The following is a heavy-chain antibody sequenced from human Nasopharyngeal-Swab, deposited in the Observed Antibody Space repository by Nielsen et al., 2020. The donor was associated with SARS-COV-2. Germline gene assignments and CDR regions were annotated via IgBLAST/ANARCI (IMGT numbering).Heavy chain of an antibody. CDR1: GVSITSQY. J-gene: IGHJ5*02. V-gene: IGHV4-59*11. CDR3: AKEGATGWFDP. Sequence: SETLSPTRTVSGVSITSQYWSWIRQPPGKGLEWIGYISHNSGTSYNPSLKSRVTMFMDTSRNQFSLRLRSVTAADTAVYYCAKEGATGWFDPWGQGTLVTVSS. CDR2: ISHNSGT.